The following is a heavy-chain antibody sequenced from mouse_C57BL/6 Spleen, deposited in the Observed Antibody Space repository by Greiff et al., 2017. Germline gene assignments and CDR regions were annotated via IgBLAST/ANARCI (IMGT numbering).Heavy chain of an antibody. CDR1: GYTFTSYG. V-gene: IGHV1-81*01. CDR3: AREGIYYDYGYAMDY. CDR2: IYPRSGNT. J-gene: IGHJ4*01. Sequence: VKVVESGAELARPGASVKLSCKASGYTFTSYGISWVKQRTGQGLEWIGEIYPRSGNTYYNEKFKGKATLTADKSSSTAYMELRSLTSEDSAVYFCAREGIYYDYGYAMDYWGKGTSVTVSS. D-gene: IGHD2-4*01.